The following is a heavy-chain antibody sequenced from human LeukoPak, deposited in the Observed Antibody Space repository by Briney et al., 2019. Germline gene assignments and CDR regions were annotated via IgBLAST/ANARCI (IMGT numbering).Heavy chain of an antibody. CDR2: IYTSGST. CDR3: ARAPLFDY. CDR1: GGSISSYY. J-gene: IGHJ4*02. V-gene: IGHV4-4*09. Sequence: SETLSLTCTVSGGSISSYYRSWIRQPPGKGLEWIGYIYTSGSTNYNPSLKSRVTISVDTSKNQFSLKLSSVTAADTAVYYCARAPLFDYWGQGTLVTVSS.